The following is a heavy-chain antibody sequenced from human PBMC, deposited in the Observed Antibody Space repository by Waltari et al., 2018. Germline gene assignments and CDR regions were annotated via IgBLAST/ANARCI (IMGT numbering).Heavy chain of an antibody. V-gene: IGHV1-69*08. CDR3: ARDSGSYSAEYFQH. Sequence: QVQLVQSGAEVKKPGSSVKVSCKASGGTFSSYTISWVRKAPGQGLEGMGRIVPILGIANYAKKSQGRVTTTADKSTSTAYMELSSLRSEDTAVYYCARDSGSYSAEYFQHWGQGTLVTVSS. CDR1: GGTFSSYT. CDR2: IVPILGIA. D-gene: IGHD1-26*01. J-gene: IGHJ1*01.